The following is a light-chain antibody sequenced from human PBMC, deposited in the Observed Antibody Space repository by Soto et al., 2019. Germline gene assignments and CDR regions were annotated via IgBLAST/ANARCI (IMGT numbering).Light chain of an antibody. V-gene: IGKV3-20*01. CDR2: GAS. CDR1: QSVSSSY. CDR3: QQYGSSPWT. J-gene: IGKJ1*01. Sequence: EIVLTQSPGTLSLSPGERATLSCRASQSVSSSYLAWYQQKPGQAPRLLIYGASSRDTGIPDRFSGSGSGTDFTLTISRLEPEDFAVYYGQQYGSSPWTFGKGTKVEIK.